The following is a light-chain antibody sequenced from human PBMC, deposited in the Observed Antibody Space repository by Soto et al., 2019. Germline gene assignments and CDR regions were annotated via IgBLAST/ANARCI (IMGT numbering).Light chain of an antibody. V-gene: IGKV3-20*01. Sequence: EIVLTQSPGSLSLSLGERATLSCRASQSFNSAFFAWYQQKPDQPPSLLMYGASRRATGIPDRFSGSGSGTDFTLTISRLEPEDFAVYYCQQYASSLTFGQGTKVEI. J-gene: IGKJ1*01. CDR1: QSFNSAF. CDR3: QQYASSLT. CDR2: GAS.